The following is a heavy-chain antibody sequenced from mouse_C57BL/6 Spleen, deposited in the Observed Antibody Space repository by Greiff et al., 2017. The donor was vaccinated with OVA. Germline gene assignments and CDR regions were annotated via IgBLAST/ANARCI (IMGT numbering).Heavy chain of an antibody. D-gene: IGHD1-1*01. CDR1: GFNIKNTY. J-gene: IGHJ4*01. V-gene: IGHV14-3*01. Sequence: EVQLQQSVAELVRPGASVKLSCTASGFNIKNTYMHWVKQRPEQGLEWIGRIDPANGNTKYAPKFQGKATITVDTSSNTAYLQLSSLTSEDTAIDYCARDYYGSRYVRAMDYWGQGTSVTVSS. CDR2: IDPANGNT. CDR3: ARDYYGSRYVRAMDY.